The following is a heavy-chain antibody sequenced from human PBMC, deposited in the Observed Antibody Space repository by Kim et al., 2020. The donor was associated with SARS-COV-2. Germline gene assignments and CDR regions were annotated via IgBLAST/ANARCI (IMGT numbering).Heavy chain of an antibody. Sequence: SETLSLTCTVSGGSISSHYWSWIRQPPGKGLEWIGHVYYTGNTMYNASLKSRVTIYADTSKNQFSLKMSPVTAADTAVYYLSRYEWGSAWSRGWFDPLG. CDR3: SRYEWGSAWSRGWFDP. CDR2: VYYTGNT. D-gene: IGHD6-19*01. CDR1: GGSISSHY. J-gene: IGHJ5*02. V-gene: IGHV4-59*11.